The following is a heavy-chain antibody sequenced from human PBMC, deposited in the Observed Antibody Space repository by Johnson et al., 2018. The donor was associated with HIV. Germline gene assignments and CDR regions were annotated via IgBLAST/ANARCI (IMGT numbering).Heavy chain of an antibody. CDR2: IKSKTDGGTT. D-gene: IGHD4-17*01. J-gene: IGHJ3*01. CDR3: TTGTTVPTWD. V-gene: IGHV3-15*01. CDR1: GFTFNNAW. Sequence: VQLVESGGGVVQPGRSLRLACVASGFTFNNAWMSWVRQAPGKGLEWVGRIKSKTDGGTTDYAAPVKGRFTISRDDSKNTLYLQMNSLKTEDTAVYYCTTGTTVPTWDWGQGTMVTVSS.